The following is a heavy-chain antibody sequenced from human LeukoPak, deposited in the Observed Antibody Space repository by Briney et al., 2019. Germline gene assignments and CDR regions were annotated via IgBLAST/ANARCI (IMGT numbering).Heavy chain of an antibody. D-gene: IGHD3-3*01. Sequence: GGSLRLSCAASGFTFSSYGMSWVRQAPGKGLEWVSAISGSGGTTYYADSVKGRFTISRDNAKNSLYLQMNSLRAEDTAVYYCARDFRFLDDYWGQGTLVTVSS. CDR1: GFTFSSYG. V-gene: IGHV3-23*01. CDR2: ISGSGGTT. CDR3: ARDFRFLDDY. J-gene: IGHJ4*02.